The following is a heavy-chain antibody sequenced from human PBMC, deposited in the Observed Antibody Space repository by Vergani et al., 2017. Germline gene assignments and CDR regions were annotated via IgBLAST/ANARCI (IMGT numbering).Heavy chain of an antibody. CDR1: GFTFSTHA. J-gene: IGHJ4*02. Sequence: EVQLLESGGGLVQPGGSLRLSCTASGFTFSTHAMSWVRQAPGKGLEWVSGISGCGDSIHYADSVKGRFTISRDNSKDTLYLQMNSLRAEDTAVYYCAKGGREYCSGGSCSVIDCWGQGTLVTVSS. CDR2: ISGCGDSI. D-gene: IGHD2-15*01. V-gene: IGHV3-23*01. CDR3: AKGGREYCSGGSCSVIDC.